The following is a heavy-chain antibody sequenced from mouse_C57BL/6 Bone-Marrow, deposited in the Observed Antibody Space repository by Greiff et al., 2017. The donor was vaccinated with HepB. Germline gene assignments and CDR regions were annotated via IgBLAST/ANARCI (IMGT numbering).Heavy chain of an antibody. CDR1: GFSLTSYG. Sequence: VKLQESGPGLVQPSQSLSITCTVSGFSLTSYGVHWVRQSPGKGLEWLGVIWRGGSTDYNAAFMSRLSITKDNSKSQVFFKMNSLQADDTAIYYCAKTLLYYYGSRGDFDVWGTGTTVTVSS. J-gene: IGHJ1*03. CDR3: AKTLLYYYGSRGDFDV. V-gene: IGHV2-5*01. CDR2: IWRGGST. D-gene: IGHD1-1*01.